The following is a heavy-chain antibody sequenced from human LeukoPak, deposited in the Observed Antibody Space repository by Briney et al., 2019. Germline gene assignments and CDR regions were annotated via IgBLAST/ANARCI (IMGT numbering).Heavy chain of an antibody. J-gene: IGHJ5*02. D-gene: IGHD2-2*01. CDR2: IYHSGST. CDR1: GGSISTFY. CDR3: AREAADIVVVPAAANWFDP. V-gene: IGHV4-59*12. Sequence: SETLSLTCTVSGGSISTFYWSWIRQPLGKGLEWIGYIYHSGSTNYKSSLKSRVTISVDTSKNQFSLKLSSVTAADTAVYYCAREAADIVVVPAAANWFDPWGQGTLVTVSS.